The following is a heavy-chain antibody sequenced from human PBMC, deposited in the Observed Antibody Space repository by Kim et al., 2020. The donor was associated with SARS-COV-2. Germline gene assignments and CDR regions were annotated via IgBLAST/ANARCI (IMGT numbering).Heavy chain of an antibody. CDR1: GFSLSTSGVG. D-gene: IGHD3-22*01. CDR2: IYWDDDK. CDR3: AHRMYYYDSSGYKMGGFDP. J-gene: IGHJ5*02. Sequence: SGPTLVKPTQTLTLTCTFSGFSLSTSGVGVGWIRQPPGKALEWLALIYWDDDKRYSPSLKSRLTITKDTSKNQVVLTMTNMDPVDTATYYCAHRMYYYDSSGYKMGGFDPWGQGTLVTVSS. V-gene: IGHV2-5*02.